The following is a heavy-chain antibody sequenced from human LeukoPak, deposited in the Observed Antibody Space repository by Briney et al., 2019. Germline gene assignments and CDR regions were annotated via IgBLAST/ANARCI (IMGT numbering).Heavy chain of an antibody. CDR1: GFTVTSTY. Sequence: GGSLRLSCAASGFTVTSTYITWVRQAPGKGLEWVSIIHISGSTYYADSVRGRFTVSRDNPKNTVYLQMNSLRADDTAVYYCARAVEYLPLDYWGQGTLVAVSS. D-gene: IGHD2/OR15-2a*01. V-gene: IGHV3-66*01. CDR2: IHISGST. CDR3: ARAVEYLPLDY. J-gene: IGHJ4*02.